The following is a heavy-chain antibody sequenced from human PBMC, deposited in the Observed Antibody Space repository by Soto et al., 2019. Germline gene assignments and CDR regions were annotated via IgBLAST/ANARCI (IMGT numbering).Heavy chain of an antibody. D-gene: IGHD2-15*01. CDR3: AREPNCSDNNGYYYYDMDV. Sequence: QVQLQESGPGLLKPSETLSLTCTVSGGSVSYSTYYWSWIRQPPGRGLEWIGYIYYSGSANYNPSLQGRVTISLDTSKNQFSLKLSSVTAADTAVYYCAREPNCSDNNGYYYYDMDVWGQGTTVTVSS. CDR1: GGSVSYSTYY. J-gene: IGHJ6*02. CDR2: IYYSGSA. V-gene: IGHV4-61*01.